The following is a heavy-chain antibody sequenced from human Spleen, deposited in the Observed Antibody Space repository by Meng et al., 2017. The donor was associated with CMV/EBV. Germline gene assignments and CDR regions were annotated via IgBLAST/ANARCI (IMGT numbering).Heavy chain of an antibody. CDR3: VAPMHGPGY. V-gene: IGHV3-30*02. CDR2: LWFDGSKK. CDR1: AFSFPSYG. Sequence: LSVLPSAFSFPSYGMPWFRQTPGKGLDWVAYLWFDGSKKYYANSMKGRFTISRDNSKNTLSLQANSLRGEDTAVYYCVAPMHGPGYWGQGTLVTVSS. J-gene: IGHJ4*02. D-gene: IGHD1-14*01.